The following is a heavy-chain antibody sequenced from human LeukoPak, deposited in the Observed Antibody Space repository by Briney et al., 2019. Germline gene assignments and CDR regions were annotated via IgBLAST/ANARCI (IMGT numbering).Heavy chain of an antibody. CDR3: ARGALPAANWFDP. CDR1: GYSFTSYW. Sequence: GESLKISCKGSGYSFTSYWIAWVRQVPGKGLEWMGIIYPGDSDTRYSPSFQGQVTISADKSISTAYLQWSSLKASDTATYYCARGALPAANWFDPWGQGTLVTVSS. J-gene: IGHJ5*02. V-gene: IGHV5-51*01. D-gene: IGHD2-2*01. CDR2: IYPGDSDT.